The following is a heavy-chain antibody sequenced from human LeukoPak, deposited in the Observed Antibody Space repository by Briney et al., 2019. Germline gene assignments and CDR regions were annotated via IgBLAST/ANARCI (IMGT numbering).Heavy chain of an antibody. D-gene: IGHD3-10*01. V-gene: IGHV4-39*01. CDR1: GGSISSSSYY. CDR3: ATPHVLLWFGEPS. Sequence: SETLSLTCTVSGGSISSSSYYWGWIRQPPGKGLEWIGSIYYSGSTYYNPSLKSRVTISVDTSKNQFSLKLSSVTAADTAVYYCATPHVLLWFGEPSWGQGTLVTVSS. J-gene: IGHJ4*02. CDR2: IYYSGST.